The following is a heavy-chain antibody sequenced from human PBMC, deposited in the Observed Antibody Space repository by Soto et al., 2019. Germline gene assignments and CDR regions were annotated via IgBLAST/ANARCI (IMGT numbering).Heavy chain of an antibody. V-gene: IGHV1-8*01. D-gene: IGHD3-16*01. CDR3: ARGRFRRTRFDP. CDR2: MNPDSGNT. J-gene: IGHJ5*02. Sequence: QVQLVQSGAEVKKPGASVKVSCKASGYTFTNYDIHWVRQATGQGLEWMGWMNPDSGNTGQSKQFQGRVTMPRDTSSTTADIEMSSLSSDDTAVYYGARGRFRRTRFDPWGQGTRVTVSS. CDR1: GYTFTNYD.